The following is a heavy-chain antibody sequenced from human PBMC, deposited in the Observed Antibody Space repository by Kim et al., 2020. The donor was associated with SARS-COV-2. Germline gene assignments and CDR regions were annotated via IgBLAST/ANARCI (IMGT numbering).Heavy chain of an antibody. D-gene: IGHD2-2*01. J-gene: IGHJ4*02. Sequence: GGSLRLSCAASGFTFSSYGMHWVRQAPGKGLEWVADISYDGSNTYYADSVKGRFTISRDNSKNTLYLQMNSLRAEDTAVYYCAKVGCSSTSCFIDYWGQGTLVTVSS. CDR2: ISYDGSNT. V-gene: IGHV3-30*18. CDR1: GFTFSSYG. CDR3: AKVGCSSTSCFIDY.